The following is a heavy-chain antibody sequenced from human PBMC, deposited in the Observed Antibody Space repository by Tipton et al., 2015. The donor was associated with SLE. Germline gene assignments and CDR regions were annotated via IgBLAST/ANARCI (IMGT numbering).Heavy chain of an antibody. CDR3: AKDKGDYNVWGYFDS. Sequence: SLRLSCTTSGFKFDDCAMHWVRRAPGKGLEWVSGISWNSRTIEYADSVKGRFTISRDNAKNSVYLQMNSLRPEDTAFYYCAKDKGDYNVWGYFDSWGQGSLVTVSS. D-gene: IGHD4-17*01. CDR2: ISWNSRTI. CDR1: GFKFDDCA. J-gene: IGHJ4*02. V-gene: IGHV3-9*01.